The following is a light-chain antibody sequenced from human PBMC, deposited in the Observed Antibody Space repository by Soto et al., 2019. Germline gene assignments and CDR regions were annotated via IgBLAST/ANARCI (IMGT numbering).Light chain of an antibody. CDR2: DAS. CDR1: QSVSSSY. J-gene: IGKJ2*01. V-gene: IGKV3D-20*01. Sequence: EIVLTQSPATLSLSPGERATLSCGAIQSVSSSYLAWYPQKPGLAPRLLIDDASSRATGIPDRFSGSGSGTDSTFTISRLEPEDFAVYLWQQYGSSPYTFGQGTKLEIK. CDR3: QQYGSSPYT.